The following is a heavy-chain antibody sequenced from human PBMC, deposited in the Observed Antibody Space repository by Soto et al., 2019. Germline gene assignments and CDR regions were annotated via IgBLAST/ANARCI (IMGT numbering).Heavy chain of an antibody. J-gene: IGHJ5*02. CDR1: GGSFSDYY. Sequence: QVHLQQWGAGLLKPSETLSLTCAVYGGSFSDYYWSWIRQAPGKGLEWIGEISHSGSTNYNPSLNSRVIISVDTSKNQFSLRLISVTAAVTAVYYCARAYGSGSYYTPLDPWGQGTLVTVSS. CDR2: ISHSGST. V-gene: IGHV4-34*01. CDR3: ARAYGSGSYYTPLDP. D-gene: IGHD3-10*01.